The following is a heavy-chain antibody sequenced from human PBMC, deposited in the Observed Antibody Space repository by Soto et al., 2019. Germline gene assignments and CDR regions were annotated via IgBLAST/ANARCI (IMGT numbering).Heavy chain of an antibody. D-gene: IGHD1-26*01. CDR1: GGTFSSYS. Sequence: QVQLVQSGAEVKKPGSSVKVSCKASGGTFSSYSINWVRQAPGQGLEWMGEIIPIFGTANYAQKFQGRVTITADEFTRTAYSERSSVRSEDTAVYYGVRDSGRYWGGLANWGKGTLVTVSS. V-gene: IGHV1-69*01. CDR2: IIPIFGTA. J-gene: IGHJ4*02. CDR3: VRDSGRYWGGLAN.